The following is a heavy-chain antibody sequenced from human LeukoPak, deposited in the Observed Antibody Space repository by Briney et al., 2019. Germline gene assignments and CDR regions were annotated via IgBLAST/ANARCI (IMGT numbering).Heavy chain of an antibody. V-gene: IGHV4-30-2*01. CDR2: IYHSGST. CDR1: GGSISSGGYS. CDR3: ARSDWGRYGMDV. Sequence: KPSETLSLTCAVSGGSISSGGYSWSWIRQPPGKGLEWIGYIYHSGSTYYNPSLKSRVTISVDRSKNQFSLKLSSVTAADTAVYYCARSDWGRYGMDVWGQGTTVTVSS. D-gene: IGHD7-27*01. J-gene: IGHJ6*02.